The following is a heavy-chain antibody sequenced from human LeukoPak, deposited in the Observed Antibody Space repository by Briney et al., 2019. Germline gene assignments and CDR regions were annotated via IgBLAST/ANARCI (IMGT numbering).Heavy chain of an antibody. CDR2: FSSGGGT. CDR3: TKGVAPRPHFYFDS. J-gene: IGHJ4*02. V-gene: IGHV3-23*01. CDR1: GFTFSSYA. D-gene: IGHD6-6*01. Sequence: GGSLRLSCAASGFTFSSYALNWVRQAPGRGLEWVSAFSSGGGTYYVDSVKGRFTISRDTSKNTLYLQMNSLRGEDTAVYYCTKGVAPRPHFYFDSWGQGTLVTVSS.